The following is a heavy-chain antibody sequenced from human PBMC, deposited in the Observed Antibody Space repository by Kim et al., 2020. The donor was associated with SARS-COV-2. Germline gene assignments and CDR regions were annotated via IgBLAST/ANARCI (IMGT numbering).Heavy chain of an antibody. CDR3: ARVARITIFGVVNSAFDI. V-gene: IGHV4-31*03. CDR1: GGSISSGGYY. D-gene: IGHD3-3*01. Sequence: SETLSLTCTVSGGSISSGGYYWSWIRQHPGKCLEWIGYIYYSGSTYYNPSLKSRVTISVDTSKNQFSLKLSSVTAADTAVYYCARVARITIFGVVNSAFDIWGQGKMVTVSS. CDR2: IYYSGST. J-gene: IGHJ3*02.